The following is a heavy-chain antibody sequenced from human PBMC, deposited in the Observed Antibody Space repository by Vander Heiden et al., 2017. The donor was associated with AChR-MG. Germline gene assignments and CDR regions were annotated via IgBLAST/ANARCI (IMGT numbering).Heavy chain of an antibody. Sequence: VQLEQSGAEVKKAGASLKISCKGSGYCLPRYWIGWVRQMPGKGLEWMGIIHPGDSDTRYSPSFQGQVTISADRSLSTASLQWNSLKASDTAMYYCVRHGFHAPLSDHDAFDIWGPGTMVTVSS. D-gene: IGHD2-2*01. CDR3: VRHGFHAPLSDHDAFDI. V-gene: IGHV5-51*01. J-gene: IGHJ3*02. CDR1: GYCLPRYW. CDR2: IHPGDSDT.